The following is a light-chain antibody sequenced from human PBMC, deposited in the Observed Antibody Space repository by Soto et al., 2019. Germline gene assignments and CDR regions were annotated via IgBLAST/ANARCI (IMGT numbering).Light chain of an antibody. CDR1: QSISSW. Sequence: DIQMTQSPSTMSASLVYRPNITCRASQSISSWLAWYQQKPGKAPKLLIYAASSLQSGVPSRFSGSGSGTDFTLTISSLQPEDFATYYCQQSYSTPRTFGQGTKVDI. V-gene: IGKV1-39*01. CDR2: AAS. J-gene: IGKJ1*01. CDR3: QQSYSTPRT.